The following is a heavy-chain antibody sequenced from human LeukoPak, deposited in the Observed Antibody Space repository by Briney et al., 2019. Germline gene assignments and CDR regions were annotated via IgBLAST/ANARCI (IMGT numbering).Heavy chain of an antibody. J-gene: IGHJ6*03. V-gene: IGHV4-61*02. CDR1: GGSISSGSYY. CDR3: ARDPYYYYMDV. CDR2: IYSSGST. Sequence: SETLSLTCTVSGGSISSGSYYWSWIRQSAGKGLEWIGRIYSSGSTNYNPSLKSRVTISVDTSKNQFSLKLSSVTAADTAVYYCARDPYYYYMDVWGKGTTVTVSS.